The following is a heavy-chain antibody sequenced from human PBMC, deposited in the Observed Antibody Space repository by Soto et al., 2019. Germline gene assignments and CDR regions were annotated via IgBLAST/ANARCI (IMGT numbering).Heavy chain of an antibody. V-gene: IGHV3-23*01. CDR1: VFTFSSYA. D-gene: IGHD5-12*01. CDR2: ISGSGGST. Sequence: VGSLRLSCAASVFTFSSYAMSWVRQAPGKGLEWVSAISGSGGSTYYADSVKGRFTISRDNSKNTLYLQMNSLRAEDTAVYYCATGGYDSFGDHDYYGMDVWGQGTTVTVSS. J-gene: IGHJ6*02. CDR3: ATGGYDSFGDHDYYGMDV.